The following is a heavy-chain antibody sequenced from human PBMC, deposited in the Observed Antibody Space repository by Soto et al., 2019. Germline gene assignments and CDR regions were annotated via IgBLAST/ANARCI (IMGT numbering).Heavy chain of an antibody. J-gene: IGHJ4*02. CDR3: AKTITTYSGDSRGRGALVDY. D-gene: IGHD3-22*01. Sequence: QVQLVESGGGVVQPGRSLRLSCAASGFTFSTYGMHWVRQPPGKGLEWVAVISSDGKSEHYADPVKGRFSISRDNSKNTLSLQMTSLRVEDTAVYYCAKTITTYSGDSRGRGALVDYWGQGNLVTVSS. CDR1: GFTFSTYG. V-gene: IGHV3-30*18. CDR2: ISSDGKSE.